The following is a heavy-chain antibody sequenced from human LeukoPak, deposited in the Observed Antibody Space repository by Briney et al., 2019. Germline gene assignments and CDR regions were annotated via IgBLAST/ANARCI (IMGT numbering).Heavy chain of an antibody. CDR2: ISNSADRT. CDR1: GFTLSSYA. J-gene: IGHJ4*02. Sequence: GGSLRLSCAASGFTLSSYAMTWVRQAPGKGLERVSAISNSADRTYYADPVKGRFTISRDNSKNTVYLQMNSLRAEDTAVYYCATNWNLDSWGQGTLVTVSS. V-gene: IGHV3-23*01. D-gene: IGHD1-20*01. CDR3: ATNWNLDS.